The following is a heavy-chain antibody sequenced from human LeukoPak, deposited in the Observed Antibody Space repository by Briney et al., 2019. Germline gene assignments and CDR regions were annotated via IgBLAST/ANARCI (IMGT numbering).Heavy chain of an antibody. Sequence: SVRVSCKASGGTFSSYAISWVRQAPGQGLEWMGGIIPIFGTANYAQKFQGRVTITADKSTSTAYMEQSSLRSEDTAVYYCARYLIYCSSTSCTRGNFDYWGQGTLVTVSS. CDR3: ARYLIYCSSTSCTRGNFDY. V-gene: IGHV1-69*06. CDR2: IIPIFGTA. J-gene: IGHJ4*02. CDR1: GGTFSSYA. D-gene: IGHD2-2*01.